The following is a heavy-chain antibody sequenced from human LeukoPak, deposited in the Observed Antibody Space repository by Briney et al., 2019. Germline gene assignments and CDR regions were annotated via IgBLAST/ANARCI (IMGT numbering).Heavy chain of an antibody. CDR1: GFSFSTYG. Sequence: GGSLRLSCAASGFSFSTYGLHWVRHTPGKGLEWVAFIRYDGSNEYYADSVKGRFTISRDNSKNTLYLKMNSLRAEDTAIYYCARDERLLSFLKWGQGTLVTVSS. J-gene: IGHJ4*02. D-gene: IGHD3-3*01. V-gene: IGHV3-30*02. CDR2: IRYDGSNE. CDR3: ARDERLLSFLK.